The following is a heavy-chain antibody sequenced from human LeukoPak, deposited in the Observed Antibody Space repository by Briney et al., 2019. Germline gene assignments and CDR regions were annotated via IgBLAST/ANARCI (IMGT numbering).Heavy chain of an antibody. CDR3: AREGIAVAGHHYYFDY. J-gene: IGHJ4*02. CDR2: IKVDGSEK. Sequence: GGSLRVSCTASGFTFGTYWMTWVRQAPGRGLEWVANIKVDGSEKYYVDSVKGRFTISRDNAKNSLYLQMNSLRAEDTAVYYCAREGIAVAGHHYYFDYWGQGTLVTVSS. CDR1: GFTFGTYW. D-gene: IGHD6-19*01. V-gene: IGHV3-7*01.